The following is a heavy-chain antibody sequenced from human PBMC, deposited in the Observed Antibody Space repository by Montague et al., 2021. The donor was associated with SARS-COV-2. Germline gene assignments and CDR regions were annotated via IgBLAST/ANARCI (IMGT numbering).Heavy chain of an antibody. Sequence: SETLSLTCTVSGGSISRYYWSWIRQPPGKGLEWIGYIYYSGSTNYNPSLQSRVTISVDTSKNQFSLKLSSVTAADTAVYYCARQRRYQLPITIFGVVMADAIDIWGQGTMVTVSS. CDR2: IYYSGST. CDR1: GGSISRYY. J-gene: IGHJ3*02. CDR3: ARQRRYQLPITIFGVVMADAIDI. V-gene: IGHV4-59*08. D-gene: IGHD3-3*01.